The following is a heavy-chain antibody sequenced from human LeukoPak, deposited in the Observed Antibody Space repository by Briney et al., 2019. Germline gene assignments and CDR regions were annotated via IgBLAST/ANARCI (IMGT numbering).Heavy chain of an antibody. D-gene: IGHD1-1*01. Sequence: SETLSLTCTVAGGSISSSSYYWGWIRQPPGKGLEWIGSIYYSGSTYYKPSRKSRVTISVETSKNQFSLKLSSMTGADTAVYYCARHPPWPYLDLYYYYDMDVWGQGTTVTVSS. CDR3: ARHPPWPYLDLYYYYDMDV. J-gene: IGHJ6*02. V-gene: IGHV4-39*01. CDR2: IYYSGST. CDR1: GGSISSSSYY.